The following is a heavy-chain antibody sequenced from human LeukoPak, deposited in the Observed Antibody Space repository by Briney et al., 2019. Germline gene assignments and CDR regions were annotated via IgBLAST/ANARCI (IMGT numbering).Heavy chain of an antibody. J-gene: IGHJ4*02. Sequence: PGGSLRLSCAASGFTFSNAWMSWARQAPGKGLEWVGRIKSKTDGWTTDYAAPVKGRFTISRDDSKNTLYLQMNSLKTEDTAVYYCTTSPYTYYYDSSGYSPRDYWGQGTLVTVSS. CDR1: GFTFSNAW. V-gene: IGHV3-15*01. CDR3: TTSPYTYYYDSSGYSPRDY. D-gene: IGHD3-22*01. CDR2: IKSKTDGWTT.